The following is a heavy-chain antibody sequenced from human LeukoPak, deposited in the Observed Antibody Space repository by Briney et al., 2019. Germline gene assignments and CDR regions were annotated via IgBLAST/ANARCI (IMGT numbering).Heavy chain of an antibody. CDR3: ARDRQGTPGTFDI. CDR1: GFTFSSYA. V-gene: IGHV3-30-3*01. Sequence: GGSLRLSCAASGFTFSSYAMHWVRQAPGKGLEWVAVISYDGSNKYYADSVKGRFTISRDNSKNTLYLQMNSLRAEDTAVYYCARDRQGTPGTFDIWGQGTMVTVSP. J-gene: IGHJ3*02. D-gene: IGHD1-1*01. CDR2: ISYDGSNK.